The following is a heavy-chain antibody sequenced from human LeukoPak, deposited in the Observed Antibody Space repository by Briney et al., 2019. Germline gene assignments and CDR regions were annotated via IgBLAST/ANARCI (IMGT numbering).Heavy chain of an antibody. CDR1: GGSINSSSQY. D-gene: IGHD6-19*01. CDR2: IYYGGSN. V-gene: IGHV4-39*01. CDR3: ARLIAVGGGLDY. Sequence: SETLSLTRTVSGGSINSSSQYWGWTRHPPGKGLEWIGSIYYGGSNYYAPSLKSRFTISVDKSKNPFSLKLSSVSAADTAVYYCARLIAVGGGLDYWGQGTLVTVSS. J-gene: IGHJ4*02.